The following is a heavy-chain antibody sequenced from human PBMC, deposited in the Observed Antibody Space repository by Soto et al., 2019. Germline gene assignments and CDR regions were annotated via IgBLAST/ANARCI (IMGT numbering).Heavy chain of an antibody. Sequence: EVQLLESGGGLVQPGGSLRLSCAASGFTFSSYAMSWVRQAPGKGLEWVSAISGSGGSTYYADSVKGRFTISRDNSKNTLYRQMNSLRAEDTAVYYCAKDGVGGIAAAGPFDYWGQGTLVTVSS. CDR1: GFTFSSYA. CDR2: ISGSGGST. J-gene: IGHJ4*02. V-gene: IGHV3-23*01. CDR3: AKDGVGGIAAAGPFDY. D-gene: IGHD6-13*01.